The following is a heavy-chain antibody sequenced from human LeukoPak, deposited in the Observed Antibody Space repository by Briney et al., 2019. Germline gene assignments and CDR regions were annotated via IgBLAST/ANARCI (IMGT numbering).Heavy chain of an antibody. J-gene: IGHJ4*02. Sequence: ASVKVSCKASGYTFTGYYMHWVRQAPGQGLEWMGWINPNSGGTNYAQKFQGRVTMPRDTSISTAYMELSRLRSDDTAVYYCARDIFLTAGGSTSEDWGQGTLVTVSS. CDR1: GYTFTGYY. D-gene: IGHD2-2*01. V-gene: IGHV1-2*02. CDR2: INPNSGGT. CDR3: ARDIFLTAGGSTSED.